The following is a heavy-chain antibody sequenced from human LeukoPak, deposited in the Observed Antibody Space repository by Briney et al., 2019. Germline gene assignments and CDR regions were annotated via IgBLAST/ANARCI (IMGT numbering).Heavy chain of an antibody. D-gene: IGHD5-18*01. V-gene: IGHV1-69*05. Sequence: ASVKASCKASGGTFSSYAISWVRQAPGQGLEWMGRIIPIFGTANYAQKFQGRVTITTDESTSTAYMELSSLRSEDTAVYYCARDLWDTAIDNWFDPWGQGTLVTVSS. CDR3: ARDLWDTAIDNWFDP. J-gene: IGHJ5*02. CDR1: GGTFSSYA. CDR2: IIPIFGTA.